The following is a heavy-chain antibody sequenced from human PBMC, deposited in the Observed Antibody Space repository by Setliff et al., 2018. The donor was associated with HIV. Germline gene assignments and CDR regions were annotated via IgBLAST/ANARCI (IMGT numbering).Heavy chain of an antibody. J-gene: IGHJ4*02. D-gene: IGHD3-22*01. Sequence: PSETLSLTCAVYGGSFSGYYWSWIRQPPGKGLEWIGELNHSGSTNYNPSLKSRVTISVDTSKNQFSLKLSSVTAADTAVYYCARGSGYFSYFDYWGQGTLVTVSS. CDR3: ARGSGYFSYFDY. CDR1: GGSFSGYY. V-gene: IGHV4-34*01. CDR2: LNHSGST.